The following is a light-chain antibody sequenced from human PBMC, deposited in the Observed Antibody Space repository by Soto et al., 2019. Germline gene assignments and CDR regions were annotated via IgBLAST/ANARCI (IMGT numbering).Light chain of an antibody. CDR1: SSDVGSTFNY. CDR2: DVN. CDR3: SAYSTGSTPVL. Sequence: QSALTQPASVSGSPGQSITISCTGTSSDVGSTFNYVSWYQHHPGKAPRLIMSDVNHRPSGVSDRFSGSKSGNTASLTISGLHAEDEAHYFCSAYSTGSTPVLFGGGTKLTVL. V-gene: IGLV2-14*03. J-gene: IGLJ3*02.